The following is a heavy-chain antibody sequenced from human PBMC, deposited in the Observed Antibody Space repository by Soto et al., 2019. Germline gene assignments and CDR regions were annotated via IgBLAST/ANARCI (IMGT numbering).Heavy chain of an antibody. D-gene: IGHD6-19*01. CDR2: IYYSGST. V-gene: IGHV4-39*01. J-gene: IGHJ4*02. Sequence: PSETLSLTCTVSGGSISSSSYYWGWIRQPPGKGLEWIGSIYYSGSTYYNPSLKSRVTISVDTSKNQFSLKLSSVTAADTTVYYCARARISIAVADHWGYYFDYWGQGTLVTVSS. CDR1: GGSISSSSYY. CDR3: ARARISIAVADHWGYYFDY.